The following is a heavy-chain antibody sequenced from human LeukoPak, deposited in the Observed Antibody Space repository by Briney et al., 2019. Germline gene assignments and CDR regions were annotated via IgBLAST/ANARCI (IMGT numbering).Heavy chain of an antibody. D-gene: IGHD6-6*01. CDR3: ARGGPFPSSSSSREYYLDY. Sequence: ASVKVSCKASGYDFINYGISWVGQAPGQGGEWMGWRSIYNGNTDYKPKGRVTMTTDTSTSTAYMELRSLRSGDTAVYYCARGGPFPSSSSSREYYLDYWGQGTLVTVSS. CDR1: GYDFINYG. V-gene: IGHV1-18*01. J-gene: IGHJ4*02. CDR2: RSIYNGNT.